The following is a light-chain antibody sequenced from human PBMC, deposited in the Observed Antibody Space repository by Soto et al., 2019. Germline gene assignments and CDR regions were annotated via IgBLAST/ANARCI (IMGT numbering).Light chain of an antibody. CDR3: TSYTSSDTLYV. V-gene: IGLV2-14*01. Sequence: QSVLTQPRSVSGSPGQSVTISCTGTRSDIGAYNYVSWYQRHPGKAPQLLIYEVNSRPSGVSNRFSGSKSGNTASLTISGLQPEDEADYYCTSYTSSDTLYVFGSGTKVTVL. CDR2: EVN. J-gene: IGLJ1*01. CDR1: RSDIGAYNY.